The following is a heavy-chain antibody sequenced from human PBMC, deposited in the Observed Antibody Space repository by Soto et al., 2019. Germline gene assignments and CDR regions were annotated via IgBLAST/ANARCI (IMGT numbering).Heavy chain of an antibody. V-gene: IGHV3-23*01. CDR1: VFTFKNYA. CDR2: ISDSGIST. D-gene: IGHD2-15*01. CDR3: ANIFGGSPLDY. Sequence: PGGTLRLACEASVFTFKNYAMSWVRQAPGKGLEWVSSISDSGISTYYADSVTGRFTISRDNAKSTVYLQMNSLTAEDTAVYYCANIFGGSPLDYWGQGTLVTVSS. J-gene: IGHJ4*02.